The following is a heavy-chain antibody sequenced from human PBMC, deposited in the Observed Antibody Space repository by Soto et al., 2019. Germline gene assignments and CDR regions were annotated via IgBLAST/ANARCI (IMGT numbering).Heavy chain of an antibody. CDR2: VDPSGGYT. CDR3: ARDQAVNKWGAAYDI. D-gene: IGHD7-27*01. CDR1: GYTFTTQY. J-gene: IGHJ3*02. V-gene: IGHV1-46*01. Sequence: QVQLVQSGPAVKEPGSSVKVSCKTSGYTFTTQYIHWGRQAPGQGLEWMGIVDPSGGYTTYAQRFQGRITMTRDTSTTTVYMDLSSRTSEDTAVYYCARDQAVNKWGAAYDIWGQATMVTVS.